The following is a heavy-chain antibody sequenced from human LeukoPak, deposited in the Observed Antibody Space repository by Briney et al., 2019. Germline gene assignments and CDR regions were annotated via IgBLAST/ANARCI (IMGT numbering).Heavy chain of an antibody. CDR3: ALGGYPNYYYYYMDV. D-gene: IGHD3-22*01. J-gene: IGHJ6*03. CDR1: GFTFSSYA. CDR2: ISGSGGST. V-gene: IGHV3-23*01. Sequence: PGGSLRLSCAASGFTFSSYAMSWVRQAPGKGLEWVSAISGSGGSTYYADSVKGRFTISRDNSKNTLHLQMNSLRAEDTAVYYCALGGYPNYYYYYMDVWGKGTTVTVSS.